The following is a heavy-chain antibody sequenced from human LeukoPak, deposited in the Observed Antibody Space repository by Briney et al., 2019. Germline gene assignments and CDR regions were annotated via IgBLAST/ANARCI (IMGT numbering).Heavy chain of an antibody. CDR1: GFTFSSYA. CDR2: ISGSDDST. V-gene: IGHV3-23*01. J-gene: IGHJ4*02. D-gene: IGHD3-10*01. Sequence: GGSLRLSCAASGFTFSSYAMSWVRQAAGKGLEWVSAISGSDDSTYYADSVKGRFTISRDNSKNTVYLQMSSLRAEDTAVYYCAKVSYRYYGSGSYQFDYWGQGTLVTVSS. CDR3: AKVSYRYYGSGSYQFDY.